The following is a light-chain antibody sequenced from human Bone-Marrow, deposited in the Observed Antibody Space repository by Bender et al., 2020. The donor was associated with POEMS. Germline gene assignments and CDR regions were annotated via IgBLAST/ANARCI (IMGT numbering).Light chain of an antibody. CDR2: GYN. J-gene: IGLJ2*01. CDR1: MNDVGHYDL. Sequence: QSALTQPASVSASPGQSITISCTGTMNDVGHYDLVSWYQQHPGKAPKLLIYGYNNRPSGIPDRFSGSISGNTAYLTITGAQAEDEADYHCNSRDTTRNHLVFAGGTKLTVL. V-gene: IGLV2-14*02. CDR3: NSRDTTRNHLV.